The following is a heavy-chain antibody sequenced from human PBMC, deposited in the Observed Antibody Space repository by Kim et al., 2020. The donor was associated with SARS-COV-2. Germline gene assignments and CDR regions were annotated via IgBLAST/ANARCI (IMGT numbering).Heavy chain of an antibody. Sequence: GGSLRLSCAAYGFTFSDYYMNWVRQAPGKGLEWISSISGNGRAIYYADSVKGRFTISRDNARNSLYLQMDSLRAEDTAFYYCARRFDYIGVDTYY. CDR2: ISGNGRAI. CDR1: GFTFSDYY. J-gene: IGHJ6*03. V-gene: IGHV3-11*01. CDR3: ARRFDYIGVDTYY. D-gene: IGHD3-16*01.